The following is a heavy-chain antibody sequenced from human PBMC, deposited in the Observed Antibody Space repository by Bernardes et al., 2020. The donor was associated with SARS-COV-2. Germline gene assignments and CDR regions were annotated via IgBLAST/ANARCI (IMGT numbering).Heavy chain of an antibody. Sequence: GGSLRLSCAASGFTFSGYEMNWVRQAPGKGLEWLSYISSSGSTIYYADSVKGRFPISRDNAKNSVILQLNSLRTEDTAIYYCARNSYGALFDFWGQGILVTVSS. V-gene: IGHV3-48*03. CDR1: GFTFSGYE. CDR3: ARNSYGALFDF. J-gene: IGHJ4*02. CDR2: ISSSGSTI. D-gene: IGHD5-18*01.